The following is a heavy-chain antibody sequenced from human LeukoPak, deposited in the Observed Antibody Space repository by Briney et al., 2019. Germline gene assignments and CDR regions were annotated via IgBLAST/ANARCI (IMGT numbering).Heavy chain of an antibody. CDR1: GGSISSSSYY. D-gene: IGHD4-23*01. CDR3: ARHRGFTVAHYYYGMHV. J-gene: IGHJ6*02. CDR2: IYYSGST. Sequence: SETLSLTCTVSGGSISSSSYYWGWIREPPGKRLEWTGSIYYSGSTFYNPSLKSRVHISVDTSKNHFSLQLRAVTAADTAVYYCARHRGFTVAHYYYGMHVWGQGTTVTVSS. V-gene: IGHV4-39*01.